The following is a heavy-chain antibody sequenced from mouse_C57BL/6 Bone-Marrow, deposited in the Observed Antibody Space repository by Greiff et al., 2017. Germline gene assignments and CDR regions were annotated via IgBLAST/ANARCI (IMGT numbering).Heavy chain of an antibody. V-gene: IGHV1-81*01. D-gene: IGHD2-3*01. CDR3: ARFYDGYYLFAY. CDR1: GYTFTSYG. CDR2: IYPRSGNT. J-gene: IGHJ3*01. Sequence: VQLQQSGAELARPGASVKLSCKASGYTFTSYGISWVKQRTGQGLEWIGEIYPRSGNTYYNEKFKGKATLTADKSSSTAYMELRSLTSEDSAVYFCARFYDGYYLFAYWGQGTLVTVSA.